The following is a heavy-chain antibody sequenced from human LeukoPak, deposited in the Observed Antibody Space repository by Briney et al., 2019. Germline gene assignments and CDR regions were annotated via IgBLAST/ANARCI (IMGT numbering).Heavy chain of an antibody. J-gene: IGHJ6*02. Sequence: GGSLRLSCAASGYTFSSYAMSWVRQAPGKGLEWVSAISGSGGSTYYADSVKGRFTISRDNSKNTLYLQMNSLRAEDTAVYYCAKDHDDGSGYRPYYYYGMDVWGQGTTVTVSS. V-gene: IGHV3-23*01. D-gene: IGHD3-22*01. CDR2: ISGSGGST. CDR3: AKDHDDGSGYRPYYYYGMDV. CDR1: GYTFSSYA.